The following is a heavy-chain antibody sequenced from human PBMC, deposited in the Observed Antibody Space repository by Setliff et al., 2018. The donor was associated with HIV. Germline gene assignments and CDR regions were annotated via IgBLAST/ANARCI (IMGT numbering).Heavy chain of an antibody. Sequence: PSETLSLTCAVSGGSISSSSYFWGWIRQPPGKGLEWIGSMHYSGTTYYNLSLKSRATISADTSKNQFSLNLRSVTAADTAVYYCARDMTYFYDSSGSLGWFDPWGQGTLVTVSS. J-gene: IGHJ5*02. D-gene: IGHD3-22*01. CDR3: ARDMTYFYDSSGSLGWFDP. V-gene: IGHV4-39*07. CDR2: MHYSGTT. CDR1: GGSISSSSYF.